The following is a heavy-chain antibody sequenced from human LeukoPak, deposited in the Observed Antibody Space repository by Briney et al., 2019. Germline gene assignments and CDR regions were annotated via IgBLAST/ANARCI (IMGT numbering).Heavy chain of an antibody. CDR1: GFTFTSSA. CDR3: AADPPLSYCSSTSCPWYFDP. J-gene: IGHJ2*01. D-gene: IGHD2-2*01. CDR2: IVVGGGNT. V-gene: IGHV1-58*02. Sequence: SVKVSCKASGFTFTSSAMQWVRQARGQRLEWIGWIVVGGGNTNYAQKFQERVTITRDMSTSTAYMELSSLRSEDTAVYYCAADPPLSYCSSTSCPWYFDPWGRGTLVTVSS.